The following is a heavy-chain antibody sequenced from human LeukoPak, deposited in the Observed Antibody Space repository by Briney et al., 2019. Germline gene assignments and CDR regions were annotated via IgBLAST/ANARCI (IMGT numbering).Heavy chain of an antibody. CDR1: GGSISSYC. CDR3: ARDGYCSGGSCYSGYAFDI. CDR2: IYTSGST. Sequence: SETLSLTCTVSGGSISSYCWSWIRQPAGKGLEWIGRIYTSGSTNYNPSLKSRVTMSVDTSKNQFSLKLSSVTAADTAVYYCARDGYCSGGSCYSGYAFDIWGQGTMVTVSS. J-gene: IGHJ3*02. D-gene: IGHD2-15*01. V-gene: IGHV4-4*07.